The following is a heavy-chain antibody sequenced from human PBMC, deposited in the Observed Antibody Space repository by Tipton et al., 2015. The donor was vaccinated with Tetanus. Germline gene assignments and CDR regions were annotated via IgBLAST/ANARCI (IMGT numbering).Heavy chain of an antibody. V-gene: IGHV3-73*01. Sequence: SLRLSCAASGFTFSGSAMHWVRQASGKGLEWVGRIRTKTNTYATEYAASVKGRFTISRDDSQNTAYLQMNSLKIEDTAMYFCSSGYDFWVDFPPSWGQGTLVSVSS. CDR1: GFTFSGSA. CDR3: SSGYDFWVDFPPS. CDR2: IRTKTNTYAT. J-gene: IGHJ4*02. D-gene: IGHD3-3*01.